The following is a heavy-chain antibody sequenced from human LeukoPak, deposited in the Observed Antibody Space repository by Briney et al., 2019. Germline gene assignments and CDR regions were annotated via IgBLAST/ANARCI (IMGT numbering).Heavy chain of an antibody. V-gene: IGHV4-30-2*01. D-gene: IGHD6-13*01. Sequence: SETLSLTCTVSGGSISSGGYYWSWIRQPPGKGLEWIGYIYHSGSTYYNPSLKSRVTISVDRSKNQFSLKLSSVTAADTAVYYCARNVVPYSSSWSFDYWGQGTLVTVSS. CDR1: GGSISSGGYY. J-gene: IGHJ4*02. CDR2: IYHSGST. CDR3: ARNVVPYSSSWSFDY.